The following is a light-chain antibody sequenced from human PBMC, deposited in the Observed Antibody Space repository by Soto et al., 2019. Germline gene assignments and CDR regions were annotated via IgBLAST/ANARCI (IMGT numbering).Light chain of an antibody. V-gene: IGKV1-5*01. CDR1: QSISYS. CDR2: DAS. CDR3: QQYVSYSWT. J-gene: IGKJ1*01. Sequence: DIQMPQSPSTLSAYVGDRVTITCRASQSISYSLAWYQQTQGKAPNLLIYDASTLESGAPSRFRGSGSWTEFTLPITRLQPDDVESDYCQQYVSYSWTFGQGTKVDIK.